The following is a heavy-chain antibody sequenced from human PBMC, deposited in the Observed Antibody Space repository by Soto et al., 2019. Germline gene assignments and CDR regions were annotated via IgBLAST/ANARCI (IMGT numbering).Heavy chain of an antibody. D-gene: IGHD5-18*01. CDR1: GGSISSGGYY. CDR3: AREVDTAMVTTYFDY. J-gene: IGHJ4*02. CDR2: IYYSGST. Sequence: PSETLSLTCTVSGGSISSGGYYWSWIRQHPGKGLEWIGYIYYSGSTYYNPSLKSRVTISVDTSKNQFSLKLSSVTAADTAVYYCAREVDTAMVTTYFDYWGQGTLVTVSS. V-gene: IGHV4-31*03.